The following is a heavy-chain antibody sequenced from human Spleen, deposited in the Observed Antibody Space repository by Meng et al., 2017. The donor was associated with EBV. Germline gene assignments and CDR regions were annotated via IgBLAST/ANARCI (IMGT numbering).Heavy chain of an antibody. V-gene: IGHV1-69-2*01. Sequence: EVQLVQSEAEVKKPGATVQISCKASGFTFPNYYIHWVRQAPGKGLEWMGLIDPKDGERLSAEKFRGRVTISADTSRDTSYMDLSSLTFEDTAMYYCASSTRWSRGIYFFDDWGQGTLVTVSS. D-gene: IGHD2-8*01. CDR2: IDPKDGER. CDR3: ASSTRWSRGIYFFDD. J-gene: IGHJ4*02. CDR1: GFTFPNYY.